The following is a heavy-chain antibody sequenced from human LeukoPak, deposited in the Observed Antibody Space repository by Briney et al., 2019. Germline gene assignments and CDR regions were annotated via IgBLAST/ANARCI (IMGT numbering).Heavy chain of an antibody. V-gene: IGHV1-2*02. CDR1: GYTFTGYY. J-gene: IGHJ3*02. CDR3: ARAGIWDYSDTSGYHNGAFDI. CDR2: INPNSGGT. Sequence: ASVKVSCKATGYTFTGYYMHWVRQAPGQGLEWMGRINPNSGGTNYAQKFRGRVTMTRDTSISTAYMELRRLRSDDTAVYYCARAGIWDYSDTSGYHNGAFDIWGQGTMVTVSS. D-gene: IGHD3-22*01.